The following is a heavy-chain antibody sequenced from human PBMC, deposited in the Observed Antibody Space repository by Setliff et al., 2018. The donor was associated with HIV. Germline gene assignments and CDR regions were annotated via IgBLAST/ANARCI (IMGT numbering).Heavy chain of an antibody. D-gene: IGHD3-22*01. CDR3: ARKMDGYLGYVDY. J-gene: IGHJ4*02. CDR2: IYPRDSDT. Sequence: PGESLKISCQGSGYIFTSYWIGWVRQMPGKGLEWMGIIYPRDSDTKYSPSFQGQVTISVDKSISTVYLEWSSLKASDTAMYYCARKMDGYLGYVDYWGQGNLVTVSS. CDR1: GYIFTSYW. V-gene: IGHV5-51*01.